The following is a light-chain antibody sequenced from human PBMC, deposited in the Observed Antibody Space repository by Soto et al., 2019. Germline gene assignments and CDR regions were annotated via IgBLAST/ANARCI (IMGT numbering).Light chain of an antibody. Sequence: DIQMTQSPSSLSASVGDRVTITCRSSQVIRNDLSWYQQKPGKAPKFLIYDASSLQSGVPLRFSGSGSGTEFTLTISSLQPDDFATYYCQQYNTYSPWAFGQGTKVDIK. CDR1: QVIRND. CDR2: DAS. V-gene: IGKV1-17*01. J-gene: IGKJ1*01. CDR3: QQYNTYSPWA.